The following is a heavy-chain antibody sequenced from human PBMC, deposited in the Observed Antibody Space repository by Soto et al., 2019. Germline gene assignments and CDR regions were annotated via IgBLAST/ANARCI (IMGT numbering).Heavy chain of an antibody. Sequence: SETLSLTCTVSGGSISSGGYYWSWIRQHPGKGLEWIGYIYYSGSTYYNPSLKCRVTISVDTSKNQFSLKLSSVTAADTAVYYCARAPGGGYNYVVQHWGQGTLVTVSS. CDR3: ARAPGGGYNYVVQH. D-gene: IGHD5-12*01. CDR1: GGSISSGGYY. V-gene: IGHV4-31*03. J-gene: IGHJ1*01. CDR2: IYYSGST.